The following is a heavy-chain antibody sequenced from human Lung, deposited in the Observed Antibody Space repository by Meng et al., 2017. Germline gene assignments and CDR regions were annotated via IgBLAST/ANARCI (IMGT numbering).Heavy chain of an antibody. CDR3: ARPKQANWYFDL. D-gene: IGHD1/OR15-1a*01. J-gene: IGHJ2*01. V-gene: IGHV4-34*01. CDR1: GGSFSGYY. Sequence: GQLPQWGAGLLKPSETLSLTCAVYGGSFSGYYWSWIRQPPGKGLEWIGEINHSGSTNYNPSLKSRVTISVDTSKNQFSLKLSSVTAADTAVYYCARPKQANWYFDLWGRGTLVTVAS. CDR2: INHSGST.